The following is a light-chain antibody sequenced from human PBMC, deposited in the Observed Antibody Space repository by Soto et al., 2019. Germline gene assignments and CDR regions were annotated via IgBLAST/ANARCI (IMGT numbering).Light chain of an antibody. V-gene: IGKV3-11*01. Sequence: EIVLTQSPATLSLSPVERAPLSCRASQSVSSYLAWYQQKPGQAPRLLIYDASNRATGIPPKFSGSGSGTEFTLTISRLQSEDVAVYYCQQHNNWPPWTFGPGTKVDIK. J-gene: IGKJ1*01. CDR3: QQHNNWPPWT. CDR2: DAS. CDR1: QSVSSY.